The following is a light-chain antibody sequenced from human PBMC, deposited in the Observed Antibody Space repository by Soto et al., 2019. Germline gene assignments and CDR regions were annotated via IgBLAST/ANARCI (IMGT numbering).Light chain of an antibody. J-gene: IGLJ3*02. CDR2: EGS. V-gene: IGLV2-23*01. CDR1: SSDVGSYNL. Sequence: QSALTQPASVSGSPGQSITISCTGTSSDVGSYNLVSWYQQLPGKAPKLMIYEGSERPSGVSNRFSGSKSGNTASLTISGLQAEDEADYYCCSYAGSSTGVFGGGTKLTVL. CDR3: CSYAGSSTGV.